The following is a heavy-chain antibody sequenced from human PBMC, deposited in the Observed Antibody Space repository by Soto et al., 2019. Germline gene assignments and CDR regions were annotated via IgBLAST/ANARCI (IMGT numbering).Heavy chain of an antibody. D-gene: IGHD3-22*01. CDR3: ARSYYYDSSGYYYVGDAFDI. J-gene: IGHJ3*02. CDR1: GGSISSGGYY. Sequence: SETLSLTCTVSGGSISSGGYYWSWIRQHPGKGLEWIGYIYYSGSTYYNPSLKSRVTISVDTSKNQFSLKLSSVTAADTAVYYCARSYYYDSSGYYYVGDAFDIWGQGTMVTVSS. V-gene: IGHV4-31*03. CDR2: IYYSGST.